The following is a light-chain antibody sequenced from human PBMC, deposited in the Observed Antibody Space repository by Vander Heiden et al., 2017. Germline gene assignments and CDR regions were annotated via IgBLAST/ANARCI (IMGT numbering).Light chain of an antibody. CDR2: AAS. CDR1: RSVSSSY. Sequence: EIVLTHSPGTLSLSPAETATHSCRASRSVSSSYLAWYQQKPGQAPRLLIYAASSRATGIPYRFSGSGSGTDFTLTISSLEPEDFAAYYCQQYGSTPRTFGQGTKLEIK. J-gene: IGKJ1*01. CDR3: QQYGSTPRT. V-gene: IGKV3-20*01.